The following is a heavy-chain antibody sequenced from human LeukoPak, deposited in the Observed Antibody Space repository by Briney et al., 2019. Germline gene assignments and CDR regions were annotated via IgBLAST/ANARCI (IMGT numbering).Heavy chain of an antibody. J-gene: IGHJ6*02. CDR3: ARGPLSTVGSASYNMDV. CDR1: GYTFTSYD. V-gene: IGHV1-8*01. CDR2: MNPNSGNT. Sequence: GASVKVSCKASGYTFTSYDINWVRQATGQGLEWMGWMNPNSGNTAYAQKFQGRVTMTRNTSITTAYMELSSLRSEDTAVYYCARGPLSTVGSASYNMDVWGQGTTVTVSS. D-gene: IGHD2-2*01.